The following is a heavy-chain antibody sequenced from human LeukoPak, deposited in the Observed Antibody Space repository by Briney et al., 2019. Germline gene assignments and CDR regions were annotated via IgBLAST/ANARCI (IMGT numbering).Heavy chain of an antibody. J-gene: IGHJ4*02. CDR3: ARREIAVAGTHFDY. CDR2: ISYDGSNK. D-gene: IGHD6-19*01. CDR1: GFTFSSYA. Sequence: PGGSLRLSCAASGFTFSSYAMHWVRQAPGKGLEWVAVISYDGSNKYYADSVKGRFTVSRDNSKNTLYLQMNSLRAEDTAVYYCARREIAVAGTHFDYWGQGTLVTVSS. V-gene: IGHV3-30-3*01.